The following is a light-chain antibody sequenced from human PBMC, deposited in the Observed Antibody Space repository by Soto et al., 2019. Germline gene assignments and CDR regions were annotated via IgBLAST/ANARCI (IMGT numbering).Light chain of an antibody. CDR2: DAS. J-gene: IGKJ5*01. CDR1: QSVSSSY. V-gene: IGKV3D-20*01. Sequence: DIILTPSPATLSWSPGERATLSCVASQSVSSSYVAWYQHRPGLAPRLLIHDASSRATGIPDRFSGTKSGTDFTLTIRRLEPEDAAVYFCQQYGSSPITFGQGTRLEI. CDR3: QQYGSSPIT.